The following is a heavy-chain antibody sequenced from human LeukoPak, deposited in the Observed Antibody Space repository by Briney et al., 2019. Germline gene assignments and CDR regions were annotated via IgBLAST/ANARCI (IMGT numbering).Heavy chain of an antibody. D-gene: IGHD3-22*01. CDR1: GFTFSSYA. CDR3: AKEDDSSGYYYVLGDAFDI. J-gene: IGHJ3*02. V-gene: IGHV3-23*01. CDR2: ISGSGGST. Sequence: GGSLTLSCAPSGFTFSSYAMSWVPQATGKGLEWVSAISGSGGSTYCADSVKGRFTISRDNSRNTLYLQINSLRAEDTAVYYCAKEDDSSGYYYVLGDAFDIWGEGTMVTVSS.